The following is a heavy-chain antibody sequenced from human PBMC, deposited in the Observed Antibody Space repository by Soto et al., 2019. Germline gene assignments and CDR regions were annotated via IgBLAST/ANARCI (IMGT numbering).Heavy chain of an antibody. CDR2: ISSSGSTI. CDR1: GFTFSDYS. Sequence: QMQLVESGGGLVKPGGSLRLSCAASGFTFSDYSMSWIRQAPGKGLEWVSYISSSGSTIYYADSVKGRFTISRDNAKNSLYLQMNSLRAEDTAVHYCARAGAYGSGSYRGGIDYWGQGTLVTVSS. CDR3: ARAGAYGSGSYRGGIDY. J-gene: IGHJ4*02. V-gene: IGHV3-11*01. D-gene: IGHD3-10*01.